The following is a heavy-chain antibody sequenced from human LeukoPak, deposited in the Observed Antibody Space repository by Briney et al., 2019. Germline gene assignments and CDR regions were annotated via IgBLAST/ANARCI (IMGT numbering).Heavy chain of an antibody. CDR1: GGSLSSYY. CDR3: ARDGNGGSLDY. D-gene: IGHD1-26*01. Sequence: SETLSLTCTVSGGSLSSYYWSWIRQPAGKGLEWIGRIYTSGSTNYNPSLKSRVTMSVDTSKKQFSLRLTSVTAADTAVYYCARDGNGGSLDYWGRGALVTVSS. J-gene: IGHJ4*02. CDR2: IYTSGST. V-gene: IGHV4-4*07.